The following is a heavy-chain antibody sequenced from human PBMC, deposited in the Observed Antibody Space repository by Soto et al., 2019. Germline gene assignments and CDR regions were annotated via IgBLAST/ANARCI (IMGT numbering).Heavy chain of an antibody. V-gene: IGHV3-23*01. CDR3: ARPIQRVGIAVAGNWFDP. Sequence: GGSLRLSCAASGFTFSSYAMSWVRQAPGKGLEWVSAISGSGGSTYYNPSLKSRVTISVDTSKNQFSLKLSSVTAADTAVYYCARPIQRVGIAVAGNWFDPWGQGTLVTVSS. D-gene: IGHD6-19*01. J-gene: IGHJ5*02. CDR1: GFTFSSYA. CDR2: ISGSGGST.